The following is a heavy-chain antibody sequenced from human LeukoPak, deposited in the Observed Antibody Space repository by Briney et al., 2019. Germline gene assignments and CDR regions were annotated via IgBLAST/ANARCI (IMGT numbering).Heavy chain of an antibody. CDR2: INPNSGGT. D-gene: IGHD4-17*01. CDR3: ARDCPDYGDYVVDY. J-gene: IGHJ4*02. V-gene: IGHV1-2*02. Sequence: ASVKVSCKASGYTFTSYYMHWVRQAPGQGLEWMGWINPNSGGTNYAQKFQGRVTMTRDTSISTAYMELSRLRSDDTAVYYCARDCPDYGDYVVDYWGQGTLVTVSS. CDR1: GYTFTSYY.